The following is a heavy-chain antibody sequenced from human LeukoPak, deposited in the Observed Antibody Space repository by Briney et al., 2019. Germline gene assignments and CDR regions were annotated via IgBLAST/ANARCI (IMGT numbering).Heavy chain of an antibody. D-gene: IGHD6-13*01. CDR1: GFTFSSYA. V-gene: IGHV3-30-3*01. Sequence: GGSLRLSCAASGFTFSSYAMHWVRQAPGKGLEWVAVISYDGSNKYYADSVKGRFTISRDNSKSTLYLQMNSLRAEDTAVYYCRQQLVDFDYWGQGTLVTVSS. J-gene: IGHJ4*02. CDR2: ISYDGSNK. CDR3: RQQLVDFDY.